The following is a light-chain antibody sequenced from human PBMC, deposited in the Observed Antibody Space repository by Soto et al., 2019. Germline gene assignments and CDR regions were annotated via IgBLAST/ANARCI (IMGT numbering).Light chain of an antibody. J-gene: IGKJ4*01. V-gene: IGKV1-16*02. CDR1: QDISNH. CDR3: QQYNSYPVS. CDR2: AAS. Sequence: EIQVTQSPSSLSASVGDRVAITCRASQDISNHLAWFQQKPGKAPKSLISAASSLQSGVPSKFSGSGSGTDFTLTISSLQPEDFATYYCQQYNSYPVSFGGGTKVEIK.